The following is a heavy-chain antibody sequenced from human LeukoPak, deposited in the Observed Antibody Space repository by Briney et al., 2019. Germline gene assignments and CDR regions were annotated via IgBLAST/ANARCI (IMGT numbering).Heavy chain of an antibody. CDR2: MNPNSGNT. CDR3: ATLVRGVIITSTYNDAFDI. CDR1: GGTFSSYA. V-gene: IGHV1-8*02. J-gene: IGHJ3*02. D-gene: IGHD3-10*01. Sequence: ASVKVSCKASGGTFSSYAISWVRQAPGQGLEWMGWMNPNSGNTGYAQKFQGRVTMTRNTSISTAYMELSSLRSEDTAVYYCATLVRGVIITSTYNDAFDIWGQGTMVTVSS.